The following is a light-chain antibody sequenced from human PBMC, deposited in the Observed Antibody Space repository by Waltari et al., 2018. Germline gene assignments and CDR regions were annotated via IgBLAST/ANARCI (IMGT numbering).Light chain of an antibody. CDR2: WAS. J-gene: IGKJ4*01. CDR3: QQYYGSPLT. Sequence: DIVMTQSPDSLAVSLGERATINCKSSQTVLYSSNNKNYLAWFQQKPGQPPKLLIYWASTRESGVPDRFNGRGSGTDFTLTINSLQAEDVAVYYCQQYYGSPLTFGGGTKVEIK. CDR1: QTVLYSSNNKNY. V-gene: IGKV4-1*01.